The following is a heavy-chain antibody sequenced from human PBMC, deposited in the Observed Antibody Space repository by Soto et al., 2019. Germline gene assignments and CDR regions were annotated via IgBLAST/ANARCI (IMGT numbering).Heavy chain of an antibody. V-gene: IGHV3-9*01. CDR1: GFMFDNYA. J-gene: IGHJ6*02. Sequence: EVQLVESGGGLVQPGRSLRLSCAASGFMFDNYAMHWVRQAPGKGLEWVSGISWNSGTIGYADSVKGRFTISRDNAKNSLYLQMNSLREEDTALYYCAKSTGGTANGMDVWGQGTTVTVSS. D-gene: IGHD2-8*02. CDR2: ISWNSGTI. CDR3: AKSTGGTANGMDV.